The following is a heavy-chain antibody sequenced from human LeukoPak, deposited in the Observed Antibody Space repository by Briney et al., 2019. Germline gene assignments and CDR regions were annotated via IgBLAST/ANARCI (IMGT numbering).Heavy chain of an antibody. D-gene: IGHD4-17*01. V-gene: IGHV3-7*01. CDR3: GRDGGPFGTVTTGVYYYGMDV. CDR1: GFTFSSYW. Sequence: GGSLRLSCAASGFTFSSYWMSWVRQAPGKGLEWVANIKQDGSEKYYVDSVKGRFTISRDNAKNSLYLQMNSLRAEDTAVYYGGRDGGPFGTVTTGVYYYGMDVWGQGTTVTVSS. CDR2: IKQDGSEK. J-gene: IGHJ6*02.